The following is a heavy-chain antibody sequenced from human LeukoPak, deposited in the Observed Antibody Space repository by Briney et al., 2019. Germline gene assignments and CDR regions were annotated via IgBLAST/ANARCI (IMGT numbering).Heavy chain of an antibody. CDR2: THPVSGDT. CDR1: GYPFTNFY. V-gene: IGHV1-2*02. D-gene: IGHD3-16*01. J-gene: IGHJ4*02. Sequence: ASVKVSCKASGYPFTNFYVHWVRLAPGQGLEWLGWTHPVSGDTIYAQKFQGRVTMTRDTSISTAYMELTSLASDDTAVYYCARMTHTLGATYSHFDYWGQGTLVTVSS. CDR3: ARMTHTLGATYSHFDY.